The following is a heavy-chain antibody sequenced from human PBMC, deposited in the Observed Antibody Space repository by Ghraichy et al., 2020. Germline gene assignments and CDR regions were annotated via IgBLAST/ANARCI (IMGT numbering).Heavy chain of an antibody. D-gene: IGHD2-2*01. CDR2: VYSGGSA. J-gene: IGHJ3*02. CDR3: ARVLIYCSGTCYRRDAFDI. V-gene: IGHV3-66*01. Sequence: GGSLRLSCAASGFTVSNSYMSWVRQAPGKGLEWVSVVYSGGSAYYADSVKGRFTVSRDNSMNTMFLQMNSLRAEDTAVYYCARVLIYCSGTCYRRDAFDIWGQGTMVTVSS. CDR1: GFTVSNSY.